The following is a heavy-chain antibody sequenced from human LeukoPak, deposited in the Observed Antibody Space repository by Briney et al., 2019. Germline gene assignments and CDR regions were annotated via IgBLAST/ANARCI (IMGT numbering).Heavy chain of an antibody. J-gene: IGHJ4*02. CDR1: GFTFSTYW. V-gene: IGHV3-7*01. CDR2: IRQDGSET. CDR3: ARDNNLEFDY. D-gene: IGHD1-14*01. Sequence: PGGSLRLSCAASGFTFSTYWMSWVRQAPGKRLEWVANIRQDGSETYYVDSVKGRFAISKDNAKNSVYLQMNSLRAEDTAVYYCARDNNLEFDYWGQGTLVTVSS.